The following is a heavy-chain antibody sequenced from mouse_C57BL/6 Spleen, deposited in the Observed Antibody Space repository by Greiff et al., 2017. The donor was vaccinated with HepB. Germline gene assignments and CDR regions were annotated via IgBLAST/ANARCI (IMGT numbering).Heavy chain of an antibody. Sequence: DVMLVESGGDLVKPGGSLKLSCAASGFTFSSYGMSWVRQTPDKRLEWVATISSGGSYTYYPDSVKGRFTISRDNAKNTLYLQMSSLKSEDTAMYYCARHYGSSYGYAMDYWGQGTSVTVSS. CDR1: GFTFSSYG. D-gene: IGHD1-1*01. J-gene: IGHJ4*01. V-gene: IGHV5-6*02. CDR3: ARHYGSSYGYAMDY. CDR2: ISSGGSYT.